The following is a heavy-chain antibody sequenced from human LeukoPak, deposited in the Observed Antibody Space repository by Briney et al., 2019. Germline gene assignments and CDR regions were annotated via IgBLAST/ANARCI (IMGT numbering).Heavy chain of an antibody. CDR2: IWYDESNK. CDR3: AKEKIAAAGGFDY. CDR1: GFTFSSYG. V-gene: IGHV3-33*06. Sequence: GGSLRLSCAASGFTFSSYGMHWVRQAPGKGLEWVAVIWYDESNKYYADSVKGRFTISRDNSKNTLYLQMNSLRAEDTAVYYCAKEKIAAAGGFDYWGQGTLVTVSS. D-gene: IGHD6-13*01. J-gene: IGHJ4*02.